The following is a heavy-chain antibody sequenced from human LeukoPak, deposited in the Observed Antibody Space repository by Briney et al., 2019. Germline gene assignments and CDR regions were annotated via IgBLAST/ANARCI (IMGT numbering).Heavy chain of an antibody. CDR3: ARDIYYDSSGYYFD. CDR1: GGTFSSYA. D-gene: IGHD3-22*01. J-gene: IGHJ4*02. CDR2: IIPIFGTA. Sequence: SVKVSCKASGGTFSSYAISWVRQAPGQGLEWMGGIIPIFGTANYAQKFQGRVTITANESTSTAYMELSSLRSEDTAVYYCARDIYYDSSGYYFDWGQGTLVTVSS. V-gene: IGHV1-69*13.